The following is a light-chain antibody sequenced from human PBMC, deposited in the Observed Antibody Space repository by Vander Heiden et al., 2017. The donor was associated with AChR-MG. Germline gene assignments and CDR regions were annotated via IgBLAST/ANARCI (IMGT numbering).Light chain of an antibody. V-gene: IGLV1-44*01. CDR1: SSNIGGNT. Sequence: QSALTQPPSASGTPGQRVTISCSGSSSNIGGNTVSWDHQRPGTAPKLLIYSSNQRPSGVPDRFSGSKSGTSASLAISGLQSEDEADYYCAAWDDRLNGYVFGTGTKVTVL. CDR3: AAWDDRLNGYV. CDR2: SSN. J-gene: IGLJ1*01.